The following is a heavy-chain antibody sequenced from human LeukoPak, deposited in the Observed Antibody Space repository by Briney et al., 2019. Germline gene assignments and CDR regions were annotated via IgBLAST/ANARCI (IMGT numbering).Heavy chain of an antibody. V-gene: IGHV3-74*01. D-gene: IGHD6-6*01. J-gene: IGHJ4*02. Sequence: GGSLRLSCAVSGFTFSSFWMHWVRQAPGKGLVWVSRINSDGSTTNYADSVKGRFTISRDNAKNTLYLQMNSLRAEDTAVYCCAKAYDEAARNWGQGTLVTVSS. CDR1: GFTFSSFW. CDR3: AKAYDEAARN. CDR2: INSDGSTT.